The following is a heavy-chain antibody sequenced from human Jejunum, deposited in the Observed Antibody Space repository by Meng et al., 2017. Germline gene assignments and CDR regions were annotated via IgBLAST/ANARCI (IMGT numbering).Heavy chain of an antibody. Sequence: VHLHQSRPGLVEPAQTPSPTAAISGDSVSSTGAAWDCIRQSPSRGLEWLGRTYYRSNWYNDYAESVKGRIAINPDTAKNQFFLQLKSVSAEDTAVYYCARDYGTSRPFEYWGQGILVTVSS. CDR2: TYYRSNWYN. D-gene: IGHD1/OR15-1a*01. V-gene: IGHV6-1*01. CDR3: ARDYGTSRPFEY. J-gene: IGHJ4*02. CDR1: GDSVSSTGAA.